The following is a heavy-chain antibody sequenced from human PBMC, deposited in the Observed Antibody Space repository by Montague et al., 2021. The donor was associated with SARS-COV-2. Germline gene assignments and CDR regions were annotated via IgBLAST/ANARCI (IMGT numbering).Heavy chain of an antibody. CDR1: GFTVSSNY. D-gene: IGHD6-6*01. CDR2: IYSGGST. CDR3: ARDAEGIAARRSEAFDI. V-gene: IGHV3-53*01. Sequence: SLRLSCAASGFTVSSNYMSWVRQAPGKGLERVSVIYSGGSTYYADSVKGRFTTSRDNSKNTLYLQMNSLRAEDTAVYYCARDAEGIAARRSEAFDIWGQGTMVTVSS. J-gene: IGHJ3*02.